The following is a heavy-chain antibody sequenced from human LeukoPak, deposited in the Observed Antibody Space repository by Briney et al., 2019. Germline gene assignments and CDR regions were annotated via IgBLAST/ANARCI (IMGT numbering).Heavy chain of an antibody. CDR1: GFTVSSNY. V-gene: IGHV3-53*01. D-gene: IGHD2-2*01. CDR2: MYSGGSI. Sequence: GGSLRLSCAASGFTVSSNYMSWVRQAPGKGLEWVSVMYSGGSIYYADSVKGRFTISRDNSKNTMYLQMNSLRAEDTAVYYCARDTGVVTAADYLGQGTLVTVSS. CDR3: ARDTGVVTAADY. J-gene: IGHJ4*02.